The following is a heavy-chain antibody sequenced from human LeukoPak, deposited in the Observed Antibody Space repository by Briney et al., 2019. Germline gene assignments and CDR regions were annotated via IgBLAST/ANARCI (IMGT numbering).Heavy chain of an antibody. CDR1: GFTFSVYS. V-gene: IGHV3-48*04. Sequence: PGGSLRLSCAASGFTFSVYSMNWVRQAPGKGLEWVSYISSSSDIIYYADSVKGRFTISRDNTNNSLYLLMNSLRAEDTAVYYCARGTPFDYWGQGTLVTVSS. CDR3: ARGTPFDY. D-gene: IGHD2-2*01. J-gene: IGHJ4*02. CDR2: ISSSSDII.